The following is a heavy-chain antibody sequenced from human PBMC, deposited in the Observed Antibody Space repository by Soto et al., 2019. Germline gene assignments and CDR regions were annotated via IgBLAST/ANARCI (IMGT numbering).Heavy chain of an antibody. CDR2: IIPILGIA. CDR3: ASWLIAAAAKGGYFSY. V-gene: IGHV1-69*02. J-gene: IGHJ4*02. Sequence: QVQLVQSGAEVKKPGSSVKVSCKASGGTFSSYTISWVRQAPGQGLEWMGRIIPILGIANYAKKFQGRVTITADKPTSTAYMELSSLRSEDTAVYYCASWLIAAAAKGGYFSYWGQGTLVSVSS. D-gene: IGHD6-13*01. CDR1: GGTFSSYT.